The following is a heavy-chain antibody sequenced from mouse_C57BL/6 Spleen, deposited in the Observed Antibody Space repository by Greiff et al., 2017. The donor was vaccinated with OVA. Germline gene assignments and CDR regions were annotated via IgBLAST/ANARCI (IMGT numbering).Heavy chain of an antibody. D-gene: IGHD2-4*01. J-gene: IGHJ2*01. CDR1: GYTFTEYT. CDR3: ARHEEGTYDYLCDY. CDR2: FYPGGGSI. V-gene: IGHV1-62-2*01. Sequence: QVHVKQSGAELVKPGASVKLSCKASGYTFTEYTIHWVKQRSGQGLEWIGWFYPGGGSIEYNEKFKDKATLTADKSSSTVYMELSRLTSEDSAVYVCARHEEGTYDYLCDYWGQGTTLTVSS.